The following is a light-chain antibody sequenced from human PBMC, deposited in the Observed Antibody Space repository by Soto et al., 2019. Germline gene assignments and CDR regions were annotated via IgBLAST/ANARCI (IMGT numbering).Light chain of an antibody. J-gene: IGKJ2*01. CDR1: QSVRSTF. CDR3: QQYHDSPMNT. Sequence: VLPQSPNTLSRSPGDKATLPCRPGQSVRSTFLAWYQQKPGQAPRLLIYGASNRAAGIPERFSGSASGTEFTLTISRLEPDDSAVYYCQQYHDSPMNTFGQGTKLQIK. CDR2: GAS. V-gene: IGKV3-20*01.